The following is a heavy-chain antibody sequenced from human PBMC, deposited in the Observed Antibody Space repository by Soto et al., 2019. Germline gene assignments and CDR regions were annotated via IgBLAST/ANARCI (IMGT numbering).Heavy chain of an antibody. CDR1: GYTFTSYY. V-gene: IGHV1-46*01. CDR3: ARGRDDFCSDKLYYYYHYMDV. Sequence: ASVKVSCMASGYTFTSYYMHWVRQAPGQGLEWMGIINPSGGSTSYAQKFQGRVTMTRHTSTSTAYMELSSLRSEDTAVYYCARGRDDFCSDKLYYYYHYMDVWGKGTTVTVSS. CDR2: INPSGGST. J-gene: IGHJ6*03. D-gene: IGHD3-3*01.